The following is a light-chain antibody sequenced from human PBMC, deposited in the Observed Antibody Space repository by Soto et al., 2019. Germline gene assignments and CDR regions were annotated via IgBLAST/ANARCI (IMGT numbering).Light chain of an antibody. J-gene: IGKJ5*01. CDR3: QQRSNWPIT. V-gene: IGKV3D-20*02. Sequence: IVMTQSPATLSVSPGERVTLSCRASQSIRSNLVWYQQRPGQAPRLLIYGASSRATGIPVRFSGSGSETDFTLTITRLEPEDFAVYYCQQRSNWPITFGLGTRLEIK. CDR2: GAS. CDR1: QSIRSN.